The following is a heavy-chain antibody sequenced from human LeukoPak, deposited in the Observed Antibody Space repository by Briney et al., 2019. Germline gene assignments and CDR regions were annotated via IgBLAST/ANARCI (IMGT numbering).Heavy chain of an antibody. CDR2: IIPIFGTA. CDR1: GFTFSSYA. J-gene: IGHJ4*02. V-gene: IGHV1-69*01. Sequence: GGSLRLSCAASGFTFSSYAISWVRQAPGQGLEWMGGIIPIFGTANYAQKFQGRVTITADESTSTAYMELSSLRSEDTAVYYCARDPGPLVGATTVNDYWGQGTLVTVSS. D-gene: IGHD1-26*01. CDR3: ARDPGPLVGATTVNDY.